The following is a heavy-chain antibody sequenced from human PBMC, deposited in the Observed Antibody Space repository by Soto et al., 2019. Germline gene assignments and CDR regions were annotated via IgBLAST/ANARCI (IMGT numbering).Heavy chain of an antibody. Sequence: QVQLVQSGAEVKKPGASVKVSCKASGYTFTSYDINWVRQATGQGLEWMGWRNPNSGNTGYAQKFKGRLTITRNPSISTAYMELRSLRSEDTAVYYCARGRWYDYIWGSYRLIPWGQGTLVTVSS. CDR3: ARGRWYDYIWGSYRLIP. D-gene: IGHD3-16*02. J-gene: IGHJ5*02. CDR2: RNPNSGNT. CDR1: GYTFTSYD. V-gene: IGHV1-8*01.